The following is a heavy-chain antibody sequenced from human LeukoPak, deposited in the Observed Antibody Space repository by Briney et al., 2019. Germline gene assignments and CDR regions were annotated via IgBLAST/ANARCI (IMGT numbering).Heavy chain of an antibody. CDR1: GGSFSGYY. CDR2: INHSGST. CDR3: ARRSRRPNWFDP. Sequence: SETLSLTCAVYGGSFSGYYWSWIRQPPGKGLEWIGEINHSGSTNYNPSLKSRVTISVDTSKNQFPLKLSSVTAADTAVYYCARRSRRPNWFDPWGQGTLVTVSS. J-gene: IGHJ5*02. V-gene: IGHV4-34*01.